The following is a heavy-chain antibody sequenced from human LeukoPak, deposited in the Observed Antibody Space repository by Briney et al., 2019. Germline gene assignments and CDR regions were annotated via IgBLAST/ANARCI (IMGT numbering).Heavy chain of an antibody. D-gene: IGHD6-19*01. CDR3: ARFSYSSGWYVDY. J-gene: IGHJ4*02. CDR1: GGSISSYY. Sequence: PSETLSLTCTVSGGSISSYYWSWIRQPPGKGLEWIGYIYYSGSTNYNPSLKSRVTISVDTSKNQFSLKLSSVTAADTAVYYCARFSYSSGWYVDYWGQGTLVTVSS. V-gene: IGHV4-59*01. CDR2: IYYSGST.